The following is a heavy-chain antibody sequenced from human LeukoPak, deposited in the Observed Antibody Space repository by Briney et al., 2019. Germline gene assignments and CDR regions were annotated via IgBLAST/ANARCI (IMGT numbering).Heavy chain of an antibody. CDR2: IDYRGST. V-gene: IGHV4-59*01. J-gene: IGHJ3*02. CDR3: ARSRSGYSYDHAAFEI. D-gene: IGHD5-18*01. CDR1: GGSISTYY. Sequence: PSETLSLTCTVSGGSISTYYWSWIRQPPGKGLEWIAYIDYRGSTTYNPSLRSRVTISVDTSRNQFSLKLYSVTAADTAVYYCARSRSGYSYDHAAFEIWGQGTMVTVSS.